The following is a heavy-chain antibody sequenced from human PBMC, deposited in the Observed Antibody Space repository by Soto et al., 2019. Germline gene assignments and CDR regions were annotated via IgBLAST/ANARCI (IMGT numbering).Heavy chain of an antibody. Sequence: GESVKIYCQGSGYTFNTYWITWVRQMPGRGLGWVGSIDHSDSYTNYSPSFPGHVTISAAKSTHTAYLEWRSLNASDSAGCNFACPRQDYVDRAYDYWGQGTLVTVSS. J-gene: IGHJ4*02. CDR2: IDHSDSYT. V-gene: IGHV5-10-1*01. CDR1: GYTFNTYW. CDR3: ACPRQDYVDRAYDY. D-gene: IGHD3-16*01.